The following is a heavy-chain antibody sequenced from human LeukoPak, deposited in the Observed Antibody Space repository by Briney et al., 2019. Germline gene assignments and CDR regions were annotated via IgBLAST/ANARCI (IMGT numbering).Heavy chain of an antibody. J-gene: IGHJ2*01. V-gene: IGHV4-34*01. Sequence: PSETLSLTCAVYGGSFSGYYWSWIRQPPGKGLEWIGEINHSGSTNYNPSLKSRVTISVDTSKNQFSLKLSSVTAADTAVYYCAREDPWYFDLWGRGTLVTVSS. CDR3: AREDPWYFDL. CDR1: GGSFSGYY. CDR2: INHSGST.